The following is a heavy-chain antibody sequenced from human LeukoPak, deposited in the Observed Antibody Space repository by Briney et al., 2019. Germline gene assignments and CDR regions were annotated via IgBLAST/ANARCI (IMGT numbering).Heavy chain of an antibody. CDR2: ISTDGSSR. J-gene: IGHJ6*02. CDR3: ASYLTSIPSGMDV. V-gene: IGHV3-74*01. Sequence: PGGSLRLSCAASGFTFSSYWMHWLRQEPRKGLVWVSRISTDGSSRSCADSVKGRFTISRDNGKNTLYLQMNSLRAEDTAVYYCASYLTSIPSGMDVWGQGAMVTVSS. CDR1: GFTFSSYW. D-gene: IGHD2/OR15-2a*01.